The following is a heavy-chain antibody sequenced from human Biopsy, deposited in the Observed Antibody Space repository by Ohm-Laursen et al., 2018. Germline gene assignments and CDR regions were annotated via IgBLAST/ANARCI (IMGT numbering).Heavy chain of an antibody. CDR2: NIPILGTG. Sequence: SVKVSCKAPGGTFSNYGVNWVRQAPGQGLEWLGGNIPILGTGNYAQKFQDRVTVAADTSTSTATMQLRSLRSDDTAVYYCATKLTGYFHHWGQGTLVIVSS. J-gene: IGHJ1*01. CDR1: GGTFSNYG. D-gene: IGHD3-9*01. CDR3: ATKLTGYFHH. V-gene: IGHV1-69*06.